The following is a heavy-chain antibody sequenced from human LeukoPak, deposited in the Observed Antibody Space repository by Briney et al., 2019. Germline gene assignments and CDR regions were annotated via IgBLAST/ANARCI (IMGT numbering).Heavy chain of an antibody. D-gene: IGHD1-1*01. V-gene: IGHV1-45*02. CDR1: GYTFTYRY. CDR2: ITPFNGNT. J-gene: IGHJ3*02. Sequence: SVKVSCTASGYTFTYRYLHWVRQAPGQALEWMGWITPFNGNTNYAQKFQDRVTITRDRSMSTAYMELSSLRSEDTAMYYCAVTSGVQLEDAFDIWGQGTMVTVSS. CDR3: AVTSGVQLEDAFDI.